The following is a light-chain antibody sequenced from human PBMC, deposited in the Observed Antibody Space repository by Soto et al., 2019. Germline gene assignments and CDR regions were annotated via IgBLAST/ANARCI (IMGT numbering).Light chain of an antibody. J-gene: IGKJ1*01. CDR1: QDISDD. V-gene: IGKV1-6*01. Sequence: AIQLTPSPSSLSASVGDRVTLTCRASQDISDDVGWYQQTPGKAPKLLISGASRLQSGVPSRFSGSGSGAAFTLTITSLRPEDSATYYCLQNHNYPRTFGQGTEV. CDR3: LQNHNYPRT. CDR2: GAS.